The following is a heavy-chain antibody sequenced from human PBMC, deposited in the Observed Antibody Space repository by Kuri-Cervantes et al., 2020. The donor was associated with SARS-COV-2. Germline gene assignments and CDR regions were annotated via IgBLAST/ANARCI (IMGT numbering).Heavy chain of an antibody. CDR1: GYSISSGYY. CDR3: ARHFGGSGSYSVPFDAFYI. CDR2: IYHSGST. J-gene: IGHJ3*02. D-gene: IGHD3-10*01. Sequence: SETLSLTCAVSGYSISSGYYWGWIRQPPGKGLEWIGSIYHSGSTYYNPSLKSRVTISVDTSKNQFSLKLSSVTAADTAVYYCARHFGGSGSYSVPFDAFYIWGQGTMVTVSS. V-gene: IGHV4-38-2*01.